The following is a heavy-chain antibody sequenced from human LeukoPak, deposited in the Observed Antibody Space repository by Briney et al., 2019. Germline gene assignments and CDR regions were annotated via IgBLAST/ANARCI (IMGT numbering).Heavy chain of an antibody. V-gene: IGHV4-59*12. CDR1: GGSISSYY. CDR3: ARGGLSGGSRYYYYYMDV. Sequence: SETLSLTCTVSGGSISSYYWSWIRQPPGKGLEWIGYIFYSGSTNYNPSLKSRVTISVDTSKNQFSLKLSSVTAADTAVYYCARGGLSGGSRYYYYYMDVWGKGTTVTVSS. CDR2: IFYSGST. D-gene: IGHD1-26*01. J-gene: IGHJ6*03.